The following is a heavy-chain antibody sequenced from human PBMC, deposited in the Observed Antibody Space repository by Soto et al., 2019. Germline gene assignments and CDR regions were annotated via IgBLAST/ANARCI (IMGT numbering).Heavy chain of an antibody. J-gene: IGHJ4*02. CDR3: ARGPLYYFDY. CDR1: GFTFSSYT. Sequence: EVQLVESGGGLVKPGGSLRLSCEDSGFTFSSYTMNWVRRAPGKGLEWVSSISSRSTNTHYADSVRGRFTISRDNAKRSLYLQMNGLRAEDTAVYYCARGPLYYFDYWGQGTLVTVSS. CDR2: ISSRSTNT. V-gene: IGHV3-21*02.